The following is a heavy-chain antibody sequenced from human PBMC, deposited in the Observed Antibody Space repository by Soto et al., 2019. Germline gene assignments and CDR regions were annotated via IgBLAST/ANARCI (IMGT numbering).Heavy chain of an antibody. CDR3: AKWMSGNHCDSGNCRGHVYYDS. D-gene: IGHD3-10*01. Sequence: SVRVSCRTSGYTFNTYGIPWVRQAPGQGLEWRGWSNINNGNTNYAQTIQGRVTMTTDTATRTAYMELRSLRSDDTAVYYCAKWMSGNHCDSGNCRGHVYYDSWGQETLETESS. V-gene: IGHV1-18*01. J-gene: IGHJ4*02. CDR1: GYTFNTYG. CDR2: SNINNGNT.